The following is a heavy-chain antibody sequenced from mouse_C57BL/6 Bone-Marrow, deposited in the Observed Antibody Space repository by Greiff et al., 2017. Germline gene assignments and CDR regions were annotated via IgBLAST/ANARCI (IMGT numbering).Heavy chain of an antibody. J-gene: IGHJ3*01. Sequence: EVQLQESGGGLVQPKGSLKLSCAASGFSFNTYAMNWVRQPPGKGLEWVARIRSKSNNYATYYADSVKDRLTISRDDSESMLYLQMNNLKTEDTAMYYCVRHLWFAYWGQGTLVTVSA. CDR2: IRSKSNNYAT. CDR3: VRHLWFAY. V-gene: IGHV10-1*01. CDR1: GFSFNTYA.